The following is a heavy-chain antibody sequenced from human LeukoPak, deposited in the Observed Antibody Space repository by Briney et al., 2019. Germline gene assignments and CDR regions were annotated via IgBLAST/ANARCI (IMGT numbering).Heavy chain of an antibody. CDR2: IYPGDSDT. J-gene: IGHJ4*02. D-gene: IGHD4-23*01. Sequence: LGESLKISCRGSGYSFTTYWIGWVRQMPGKGLEWMGVIYPGDSDTRYSPSLDGQVTISADKSVSTTYLQWSSLQASDTAMYYCARPSSLYGGTSEDYWGQGTLVTVSS. V-gene: IGHV5-51*01. CDR1: GYSFTTYW. CDR3: ARPSSLYGGTSEDY.